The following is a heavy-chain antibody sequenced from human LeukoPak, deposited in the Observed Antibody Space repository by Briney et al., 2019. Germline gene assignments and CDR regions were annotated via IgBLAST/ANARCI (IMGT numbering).Heavy chain of an antibody. V-gene: IGHV7-4-1*02. CDR2: INTNTGNP. CDR1: GYTFTSYA. CDR3: AGATTVVTPGGNLGFWFDP. J-gene: IGHJ5*02. Sequence: ASVKVSCKASGYTFTSYAMNWVRQAPGQGLEWMGWINTNTGNPTYAQGFTGRFVLSLDTSVSTAYLQISSLKAEDTAVYYCAGATTVVTPGGNLGFWFDPWGQGTLVTVSS. D-gene: IGHD4-23*01.